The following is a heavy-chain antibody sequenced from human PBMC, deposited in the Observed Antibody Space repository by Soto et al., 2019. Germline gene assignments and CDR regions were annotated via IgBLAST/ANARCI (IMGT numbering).Heavy chain of an antibody. CDR3: TRDCSNTNCYGFNAH. Sequence: EVQLVESGGGLIQPGGSLRLSCAASGFTFSNYWMHWVRQGPGKGLVWVSRISGDGKTTTYADFVKGRFTVSRNNANKMLYLQMNSLRAEDTAVYYCTRDCSNTNCYGFNAHWGQGTLVTVSS. CDR1: GFTFSNYW. V-gene: IGHV3-74*01. D-gene: IGHD2-2*01. J-gene: IGHJ4*02. CDR2: ISGDGKTT.